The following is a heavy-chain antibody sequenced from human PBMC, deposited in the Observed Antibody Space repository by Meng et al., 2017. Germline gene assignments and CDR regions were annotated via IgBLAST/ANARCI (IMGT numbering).Heavy chain of an antibody. Sequence: VPLAEPVGGLNDPVGSVKLSCKASVYSVSTSYMSWVRQAPGKGLEWVSLINRGSSTYYEAYVKDRFSISRDNSKNTLYLQMNSMRAEDTAVYFCARDSRSGWYHNYWGQGTLVTVSS. J-gene: IGHJ4*02. V-gene: IGHV3-53*01. D-gene: IGHD6-19*01. CDR1: VYSVSTSY. CDR3: ARDSRSGWYHNY. CDR2: INRGSST.